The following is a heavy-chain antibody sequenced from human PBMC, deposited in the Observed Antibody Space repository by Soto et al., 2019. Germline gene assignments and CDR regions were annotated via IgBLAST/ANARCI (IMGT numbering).Heavy chain of an antibody. J-gene: IGHJ6*02. CDR3: ARVRIRYFDWLFESSMDV. V-gene: IGHV1-2*02. Sequence: ASVKVSCKASGYTFTGYYMHWLRQSPGQGLEWMGWINPNSGGTNYAQKFQGRVTMTRDTSISTAYMELSRLRSDDTAVYYCARVRIRYFDWLFESSMDVWGQGTTVTVSS. CDR1: GYTFTGYY. CDR2: INPNSGGT. D-gene: IGHD3-9*01.